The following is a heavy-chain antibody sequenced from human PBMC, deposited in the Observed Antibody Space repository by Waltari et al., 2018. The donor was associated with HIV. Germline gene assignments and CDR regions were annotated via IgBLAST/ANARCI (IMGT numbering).Heavy chain of an antibody. D-gene: IGHD5-18*01. J-gene: IGHJ4*02. V-gene: IGHV4-61*02. Sequence: QVQLQESGPGLVKPSQTLSLTCPVPGGSISGGGYYWGWVRQPAGKGLEWIGRSHASGRTNYNPSLRSRVTISVDASKNQFSLKLTSVTAADTAVYFCARGPTAMVTFDSWGQGTLVTVSS. CDR1: GGSISGGGYY. CDR2: SHASGRT. CDR3: ARGPTAMVTFDS.